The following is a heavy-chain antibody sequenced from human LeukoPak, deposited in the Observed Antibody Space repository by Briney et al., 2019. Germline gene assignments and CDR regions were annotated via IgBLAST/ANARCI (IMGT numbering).Heavy chain of an antibody. V-gene: IGHV4-39*01. CDR3: ARLTGIAAAKPSDAFDI. J-gene: IGHJ3*02. D-gene: IGHD6-13*01. CDR1: GGSISSSSYY. Sequence: SETLSLTCTVSGGSISSSSYYWGWIRQPPGKGLEWIGSIYYSGSTYYNPSLKSRVTISVDTSKNQFSLKLSSVTAADTAVYYCARLTGIAAAKPSDAFDIWGQGTMVTVSS. CDR2: IYYSGST.